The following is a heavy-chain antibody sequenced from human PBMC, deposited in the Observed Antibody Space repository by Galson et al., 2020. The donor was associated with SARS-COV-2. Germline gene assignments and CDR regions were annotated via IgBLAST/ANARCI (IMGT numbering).Heavy chain of an antibody. V-gene: IGHV5-51*01. Sequence: GESLKISCQGSGYSFTTYWIGWVRQMPGKGLEWMAMIAPNGSDSRYSPSFERQVTISADRSINTAYIQWSSLRASDTAIYYCAIRLSQTGVQFGAGGEGALVTVSS. J-gene: IGHJ4*02. CDR2: IAPNGSDS. CDR1: GYSFTTYW. D-gene: IGHD2-15*01. CDR3: AIRLSQTGVQFGA.